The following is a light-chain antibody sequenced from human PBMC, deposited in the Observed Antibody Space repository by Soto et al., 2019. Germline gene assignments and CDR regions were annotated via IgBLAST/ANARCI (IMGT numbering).Light chain of an antibody. J-gene: IGLJ1*01. CDR2: EVT. CDR3: NSFRVSHLYV. V-gene: IGLV2-14*01. CDR1: STDVGGYNA. Sequence: QSALSQPASVSGSPGQTITISCTGTSTDVGGYNAVSWYQHHPGEAPKLIIYEVTHRPSGVSDRFSASKSGNTASLTISGLQDEDEADYSRNSFRVSHLYVFGTGTKVTV.